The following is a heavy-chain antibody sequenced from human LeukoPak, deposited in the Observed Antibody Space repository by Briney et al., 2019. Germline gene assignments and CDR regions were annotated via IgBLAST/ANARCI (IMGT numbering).Heavy chain of an antibody. Sequence: PSETLSLTCAVYGGSFSGDYWSWIRQPPGKGLEWIGEINHSGSTNYNPSLKSRVTTSVDTSKNHFSLKLSSVTAADTAVYYCARGRGSYYGYWGQGTLVTVSS. V-gene: IGHV4-34*01. J-gene: IGHJ4*02. D-gene: IGHD1-26*01. CDR2: INHSGST. CDR3: ARGRGSYYGY. CDR1: GGSFSGDY.